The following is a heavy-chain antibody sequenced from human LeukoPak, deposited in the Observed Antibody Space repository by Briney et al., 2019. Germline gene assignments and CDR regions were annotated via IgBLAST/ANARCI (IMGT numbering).Heavy chain of an antibody. CDR1: GFTFSNAW. CDR2: IKSKTDGGTT. Sequence: GSLRLSCAASGFTFSNAWMTWVRQAPGKGLEWVGHIKSKTDGGTTDHAAPVKGRFTISRDDSNDTLFLQMNSLKSEDTAVYYCATAYGDFISSWGQGTLVTVYS. V-gene: IGHV3-15*01. CDR3: ATAYGDFISS. J-gene: IGHJ5*02. D-gene: IGHD4-17*01.